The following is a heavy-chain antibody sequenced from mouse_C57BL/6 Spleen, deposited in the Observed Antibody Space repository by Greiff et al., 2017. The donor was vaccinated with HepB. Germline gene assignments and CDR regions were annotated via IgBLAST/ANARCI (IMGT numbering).Heavy chain of an antibody. CDR2: IRSKSNNYAT. Sequence: VQLKESGGGLVQPKGSLKLSCAASGFSFNTYAMNWVRQAPGKGLEWVARIRSKSNNYATYYADSVKDRFTISRDDSESMLYLQMNNLKTEDTAMYYCVRNYGSSYEGFAYWGQGTLVTVSA. D-gene: IGHD1-1*01. J-gene: IGHJ3*01. CDR3: VRNYGSSYEGFAY. CDR1: GFSFNTYA. V-gene: IGHV10-1*01.